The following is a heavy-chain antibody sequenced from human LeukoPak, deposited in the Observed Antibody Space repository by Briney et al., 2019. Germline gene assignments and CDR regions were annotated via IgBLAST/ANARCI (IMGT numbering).Heavy chain of an antibody. V-gene: IGHV3-23*01. J-gene: IGHJ4*02. CDR1: GFTSTDYA. CDR2: LIGSSGST. CDR3: AKEGLAW. Sequence: GGSLRLSCAASGFTSTDYAMNWVRQAPGKGLEWVSVLIGSSGSTDYADSVKGRFTISRDNSKNTLFLQMNSLRAEDTAVYYCAKEGLAWWGQGTLVTVSS.